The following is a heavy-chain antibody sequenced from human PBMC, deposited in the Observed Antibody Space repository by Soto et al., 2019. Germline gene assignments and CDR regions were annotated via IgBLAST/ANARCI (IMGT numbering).Heavy chain of an antibody. V-gene: IGHV4-59*08. CDR3: ARHYPNGNNWNGFDY. J-gene: IGHJ4*02. CDR1: DGYISSCY. CDR2: IFYTGST. Sequence: TCTVGDGYISSCYWGCIRKQTGKGLEWIGYIFYTGSTNYNPSLKSRVTISVDTSKNQFSLKLSSVTAADTAVYYCARHYPNGNNWNGFDYCGQGTLVT. D-gene: IGHD1-1*01.